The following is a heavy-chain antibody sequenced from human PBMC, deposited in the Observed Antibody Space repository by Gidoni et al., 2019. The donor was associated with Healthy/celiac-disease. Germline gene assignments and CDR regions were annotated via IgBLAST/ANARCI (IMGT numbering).Heavy chain of an antibody. D-gene: IGHD1-26*01. CDR3: AKDSGSYLNFFYFDY. V-gene: IGHV3-30*18. J-gene: IGHJ4*02. CDR2: ISYDGSNK. CDR1: GFTFSSYG. Sequence: QVQLVESGGGVVQPGRSLRLSCAASGFTFSSYGMHWVRQAPGKGLEWVAVISYDGSNKYYADSVKDRFTISRDNSKNTLYLQMNSLRAEDTAVYYCAKDSGSYLNFFYFDYWGQGTLVTVSS.